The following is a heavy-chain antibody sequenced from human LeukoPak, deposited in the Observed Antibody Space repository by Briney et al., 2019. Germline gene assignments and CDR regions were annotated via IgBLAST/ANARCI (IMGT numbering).Heavy chain of an antibody. V-gene: IGHV3-7*05. Sequence: PGGSLRLSCAASGFTFSNYWMSWVRQAPGKGLEWVANIKQDGGEEYYVDSVKGRFTISRDNAKSSLYLQMNNLRAEDTAVYYCARDYNWNFDYWGQGTLVTVSS. CDR3: ARDYNWNFDY. J-gene: IGHJ4*02. CDR2: IKQDGGEE. CDR1: GFTFSNYW. D-gene: IGHD1-1*01.